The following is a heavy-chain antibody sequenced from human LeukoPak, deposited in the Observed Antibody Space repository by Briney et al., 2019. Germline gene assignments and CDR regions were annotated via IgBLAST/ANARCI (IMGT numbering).Heavy chain of an antibody. Sequence: GGSLRLSCAASRFPFSSYAMSWVRQAPGKGLEWVSAITGSGGSTYYADSVKGRFTISRDNSKNTLYLQMNGLRAEDTAVYYCAREEGTFSAYELGYWGQGTLVTVSS. D-gene: IGHD5-12*01. V-gene: IGHV3-23*01. J-gene: IGHJ4*02. CDR2: ITGSGGST. CDR1: RFPFSSYA. CDR3: AREEGTFSAYELGY.